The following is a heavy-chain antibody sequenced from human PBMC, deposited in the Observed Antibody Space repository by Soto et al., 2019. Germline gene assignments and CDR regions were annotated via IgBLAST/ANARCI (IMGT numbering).Heavy chain of an antibody. CDR2: VNWNGGTT. CDR1: GFTFDDYG. J-gene: IGHJ6*03. D-gene: IGHD1-26*01. CDR3: ARGGATARSYFYMDV. V-gene: IGHV3-20*04. Sequence: EVRLVESGGGAVRPGGSLRLSCEASGFTFDDYGMTWVRQAPGKGLEWVSGVNWNGGTTGYADSVKGRFTISRDNAKNQLFLQMNSLRVDDTAFYYCARGGATARSYFYMDVWANGTTVTV.